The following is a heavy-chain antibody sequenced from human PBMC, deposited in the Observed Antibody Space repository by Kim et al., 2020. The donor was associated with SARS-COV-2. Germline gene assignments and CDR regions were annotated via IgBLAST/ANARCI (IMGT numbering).Heavy chain of an antibody. CDR3: ARYSSSWYFDY. V-gene: IGHV4-39*01. Sequence: TYHNPSLKSRVTISVDTSKNQFSLKLSSVTAADTAVYYCARYSSSWYFDYWGQGTLVTVSS. J-gene: IGHJ4*02. D-gene: IGHD6-6*01. CDR2: T.